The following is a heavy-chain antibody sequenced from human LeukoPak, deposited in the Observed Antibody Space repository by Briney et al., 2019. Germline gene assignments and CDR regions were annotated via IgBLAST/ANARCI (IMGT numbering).Heavy chain of an antibody. CDR1: GFTFSTYS. CDR3: ARYCSSSRCLYYYHMDV. Sequence: GGSLRLSCAASGFTFSTYSMNWVRQAPGKGLEWVSCISNGSSYIYYADSVKGRFTISRDDAKNSLYLQMNSLRAEDTAVYYCARYCSSSRCLYYYHMDVWGKGTTVTVPS. CDR2: ISNGSSYI. J-gene: IGHJ6*03. D-gene: IGHD2-2*01. V-gene: IGHV3-21*01.